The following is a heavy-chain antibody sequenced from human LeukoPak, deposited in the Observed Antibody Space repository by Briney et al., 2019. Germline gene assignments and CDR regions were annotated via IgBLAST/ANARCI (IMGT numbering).Heavy chain of an antibody. D-gene: IGHD5-18*01. CDR1: GGSISSSSYY. Sequence: PSETLSLTCTVSGGSISSSSYYWGWIRQPPGKGLEWIGSIFNTGSTSYNPSLKSRVTISVDTSKNQFSLNLRSVTAADTAVYYCARDICGYNYGCFDSWGQGTLVTVSS. J-gene: IGHJ4*02. CDR3: ARDICGYNYGCFDS. V-gene: IGHV4-39*07. CDR2: IFNTGST.